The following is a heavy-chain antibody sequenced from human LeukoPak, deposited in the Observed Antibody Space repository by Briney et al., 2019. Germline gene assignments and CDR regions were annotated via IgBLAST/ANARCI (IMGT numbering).Heavy chain of an antibody. Sequence: ASVKVSCKASGYTFTGYYMHWVRQAPGQGLEWMGWINPNSGGTNYAQKFQGRVTMTRDTSISTAYMELSRLRSDDTAVYYCARDSITIFGVVYYYYGMDVWGQGTTVTVSS. CDR3: ARDSITIFGVVYYYYGMDV. V-gene: IGHV1-2*02. CDR1: GYTFTGYY. J-gene: IGHJ6*02. D-gene: IGHD3-3*01. CDR2: INPNSGGT.